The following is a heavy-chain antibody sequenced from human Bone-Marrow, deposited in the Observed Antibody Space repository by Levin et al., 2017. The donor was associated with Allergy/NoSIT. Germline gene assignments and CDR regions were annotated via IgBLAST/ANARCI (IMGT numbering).Heavy chain of an antibody. CDR2: MYNSGST. V-gene: IGHV4-59*01. CDR3: ARDRTITASGQTYDYGMDV. Sequence: SQTLSLTCTVSGGSISGSYWSWIRRPPGKGLEWIGYMYNSGSTKYNPSLKSRVTISVDSSKNQFSLKLNSVTAADAAVYYCARDRTITASGQTYDYGMDVWGQGTTVTVSS. J-gene: IGHJ6*02. D-gene: IGHD6-13*01. CDR1: GGSISGSY.